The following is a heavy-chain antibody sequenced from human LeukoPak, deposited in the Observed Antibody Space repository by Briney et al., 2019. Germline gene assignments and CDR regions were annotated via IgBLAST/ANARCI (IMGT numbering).Heavy chain of an antibody. CDR2: IRSKANTYAT. V-gene: IGHV3-73*01. CDR3: STETEGNGALER. CDR1: GFSFSCSD. Sequence: GGSLILSCAASGFSFSCSDIHWVRQASEKGLEWVGRIRSKANTYATTYAASVKGRFIISRDDSKNTAYLQMNSLKIEDTAMYYCSTETEGNGALERWGQGTLVPVSS. D-gene: IGHD2-8*01. J-gene: IGHJ4*02.